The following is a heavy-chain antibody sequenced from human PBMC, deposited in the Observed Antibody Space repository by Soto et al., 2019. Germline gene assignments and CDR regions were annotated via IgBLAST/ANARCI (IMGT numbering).Heavy chain of an antibody. Sequence: PSETLSLTCAVYGGSFSGYYWSWIRQPPGKGLEWIGEINHSGSTNYNPSLKSRVTISVDTSKNQFSLKLSSVTAADTAVYYCAVFWTTTTAKTGSVPDPWGQGTLVTVSS. D-gene: IGHD1-1*01. J-gene: IGHJ5*02. CDR3: AVFWTTTTAKTGSVPDP. CDR2: INHSGST. CDR1: GGSFSGYY. V-gene: IGHV4-34*01.